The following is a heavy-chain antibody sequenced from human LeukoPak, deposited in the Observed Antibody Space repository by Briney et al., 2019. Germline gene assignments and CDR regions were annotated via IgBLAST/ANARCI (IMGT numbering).Heavy chain of an antibody. CDR3: AHRRGDWNLDH. CDR1: GGSISSYYW. CDR2: IYWDDDK. Sequence: TLSLTCTVSGGSISSYYWSWIRQPPGKALEWLALIYWDDDKRYSPSLKSRLTITKDTSKNQVVLTMTNMDPVDTGTYYCAHRRGDWNLDHWGQGTLVTVSS. J-gene: IGHJ4*02. D-gene: IGHD1-1*01. V-gene: IGHV2-5*08.